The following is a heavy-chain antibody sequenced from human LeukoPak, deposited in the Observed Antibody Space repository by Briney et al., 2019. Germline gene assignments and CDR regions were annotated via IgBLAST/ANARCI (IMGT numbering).Heavy chain of an antibody. CDR2: ISYDGSNK. D-gene: IGHD3-3*01. Sequence: GGSLRLSCAASGFTFSSYAMHWVRQAPGKGLEWVAVISYDGSNKYYADSVKGRFTISRDNSKNTLYLQMNSLRAEDTAVYYCARVVSDFWSGYSSYYYYYYMDVWGKGTTVTVSS. CDR3: ARVVSDFWSGYSSYYYYYYMDV. J-gene: IGHJ6*03. V-gene: IGHV3-30*04. CDR1: GFTFSSYA.